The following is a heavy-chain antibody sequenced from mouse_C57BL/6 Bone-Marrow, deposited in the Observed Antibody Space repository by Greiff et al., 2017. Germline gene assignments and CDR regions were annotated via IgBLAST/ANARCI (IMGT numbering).Heavy chain of an antibody. CDR2: IWSGGST. D-gene: IGHD2-5*01. J-gene: IGHJ4*01. V-gene: IGHV2-2*01. CDR1: GFSLTSYG. Sequence: VKVVESGPGLVQPSQSLSITCTVSGFSLTSYGVHWVRQSPGKGLEWLGVIWSGGSTDYNAAFISRLSISKDNSKSQVFFKMNSLQADDTAIYYCARKGVTPYYYAMDYWGQGTSVTVSS. CDR3: ARKGVTPYYYAMDY.